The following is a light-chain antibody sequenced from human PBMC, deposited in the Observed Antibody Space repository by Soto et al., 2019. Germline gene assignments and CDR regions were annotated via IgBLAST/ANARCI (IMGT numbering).Light chain of an antibody. Sequence: QSALTQPRSVSGSPGQSVTISCTGTGNDVGAYNYVSWYQQHPGKAPKLMIYEVNQRPSGISNRFSGSKSGNTASLTVSGLQAEDEADYYCSTYTSSSTYVFGTGTKLTVL. CDR1: GNDVGAYNY. CDR3: STYTSSSTYV. J-gene: IGLJ1*01. CDR2: EVN. V-gene: IGLV2-14*01.